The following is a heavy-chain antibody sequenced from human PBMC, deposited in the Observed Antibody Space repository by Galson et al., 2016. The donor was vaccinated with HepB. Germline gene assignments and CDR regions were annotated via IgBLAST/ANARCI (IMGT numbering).Heavy chain of an antibody. V-gene: IGHV4-4*02. J-gene: IGHJ2*01. CDR1: GGSISSSNW. CDR2: IYHIGNT. Sequence: SENRSRTCAVSGGSISSSNWWSWVRQPPGKGLEWIGDIYHIGNTNYNPSLKSRVTISLDKSKSQLPLKLSAVTAADTAVYYCARERNWYFDLWGRGTLVTVSS. CDR3: ARERNWYFDL.